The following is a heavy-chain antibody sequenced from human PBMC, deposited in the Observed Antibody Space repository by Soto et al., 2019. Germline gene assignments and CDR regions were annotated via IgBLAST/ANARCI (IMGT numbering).Heavy chain of an antibody. CDR2: ISSGGSAI. J-gene: IGHJ4*02. CDR3: ARGPLTVTTGGGDH. D-gene: IGHD4-17*01. CDR1: GFIFSGYY. Sequence: QVQLVESGGGLVKPGGSLRLSCVASGFIFSGYYMSWIRQAPGKRLEWISYISSGGSAIYYADSVKGRFTISRDNAKNSLYLQMNSLRADDTAIYYCARGPLTVTTGGGDHWGQGTLVTVSS. V-gene: IGHV3-11*01.